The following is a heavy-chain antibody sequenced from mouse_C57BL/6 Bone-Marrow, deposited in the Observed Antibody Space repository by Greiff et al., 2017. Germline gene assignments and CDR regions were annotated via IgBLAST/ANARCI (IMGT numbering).Heavy chain of an antibody. V-gene: IGHV1-26*01. Sequence: VQLQQSGPELVKPGASVKISCKASGYTFTDYYMNWVKQSHGKSLEWIGDINPNNGGTSYNQKFKGKATLTVDKASSTAYMELRSLTSEDSAVYCCAQGVVYYDNDGGGGAMDYWGQGTSVTVSS. CDR3: AQGVVYYDNDGGGGAMDY. J-gene: IGHJ4*01. CDR1: GYTFTDYY. D-gene: IGHD2-4*01. CDR2: INPNNGGT.